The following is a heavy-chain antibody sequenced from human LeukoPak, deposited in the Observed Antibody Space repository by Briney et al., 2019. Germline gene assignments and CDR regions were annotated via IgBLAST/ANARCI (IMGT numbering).Heavy chain of an antibody. CDR2: ISYDGSNK. Sequence: GGSLRLSCAASGFTFSSYAMHWVRQAPGKGLEWVAVISYDGSNKYYADSVKGRFTISRDNSKNTLYLQMNSLRAEDTAVYYCAKDPMIVVVDDAFDIWGQGTMVTVSS. CDR1: GFTFSSYA. V-gene: IGHV3-30*04. CDR3: AKDPMIVVVDDAFDI. D-gene: IGHD3-22*01. J-gene: IGHJ3*02.